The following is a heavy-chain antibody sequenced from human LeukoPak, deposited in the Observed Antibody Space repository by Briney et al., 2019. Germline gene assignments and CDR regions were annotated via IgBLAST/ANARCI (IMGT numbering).Heavy chain of an antibody. Sequence: ASVKVSCKVSGYTLTELSMHWVRQAPGKGLEWMGWISAYNGNTNYAQKLQGRVTMTTDTSTSTAYMELRSLRSDDTAVYYCARSPYSGSYYNAFDYWGQGTLVTVSS. CDR2: ISAYNGNT. CDR3: ARSPYSGSYYNAFDY. D-gene: IGHD1-26*01. CDR1: GYTLTELS. J-gene: IGHJ4*02. V-gene: IGHV1-18*01.